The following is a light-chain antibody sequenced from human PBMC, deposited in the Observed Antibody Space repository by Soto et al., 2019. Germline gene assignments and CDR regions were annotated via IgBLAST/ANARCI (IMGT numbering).Light chain of an antibody. CDR1: SSDVGGYNY. CDR3: SSYTTSNTRQIV. CDR2: DVT. J-gene: IGLJ1*01. V-gene: IGLV2-14*03. Sequence: QSALTQPASVSGSPGQSITISCTGTSSDVGGYNYVSWYQHHPGKAPKLIIYDVTNRPSGVSNPFSGSKSGNTASLTISGLQPEDEADYYRSSYTTSNTRQIVFGTGIKLTVL.